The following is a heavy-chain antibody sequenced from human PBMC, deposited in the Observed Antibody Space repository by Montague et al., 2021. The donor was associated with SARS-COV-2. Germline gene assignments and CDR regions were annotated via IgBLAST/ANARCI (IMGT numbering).Heavy chain of an antibody. Sequence: SETLSLTCAVYGTSFSGYYWSRIRQTPGKTLEWIGELNHSGSTNYTPSLKIRVTISVDTSKNQFSLKLSSVTAADTAVYNCASGPRITMIVVIITDIWFDPWGQGTLVTVSS. D-gene: IGHD3-22*01. CDR1: GTSFSGYY. V-gene: IGHV4-34*01. CDR2: LNHSGST. J-gene: IGHJ5*02. CDR3: ASGPRITMIVVIITDIWFDP.